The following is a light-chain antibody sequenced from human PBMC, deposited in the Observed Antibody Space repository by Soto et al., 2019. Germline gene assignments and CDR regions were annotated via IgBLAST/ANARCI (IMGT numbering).Light chain of an antibody. Sequence: QSALTQPASVSGSPGQSITISCTGTISDVGAYNYVSWYQRHHPGEAPKLIIYDVSHRPSGVSNRFSGSKSGNTASLTISGLQTEDEADYYCSSYTSATTYVFGTGTKVTVL. V-gene: IGLV2-14*03. CDR1: ISDVGAYNY. CDR2: DVS. CDR3: SSYTSATTYV. J-gene: IGLJ1*01.